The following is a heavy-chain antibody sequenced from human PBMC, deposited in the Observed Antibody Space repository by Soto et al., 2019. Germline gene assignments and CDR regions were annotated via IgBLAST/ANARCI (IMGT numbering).Heavy chain of an antibody. J-gene: IGHJ4*02. V-gene: IGHV3-73*01. CDR2: IRSKANSYAT. CDR3: TLFPVVVPAAHGLIDY. CDR1: GFTFSGSA. D-gene: IGHD2-2*01. Sequence: QPGGSLRLSCAASGFTFSGSAMHWVRQASGKGLEWVGRIRSKANSYATAYAASVKGRFTISRDDSKNTAYLQMNSLKTEDTAVYYCTLFPVVVPAAHGLIDYWGQGTLVTVSS.